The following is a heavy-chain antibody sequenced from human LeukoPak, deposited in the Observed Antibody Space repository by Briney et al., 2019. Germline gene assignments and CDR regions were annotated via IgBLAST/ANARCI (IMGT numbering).Heavy chain of an antibody. V-gene: IGHV3-7*01. D-gene: IGHD3-10*01. CDR2: IDQYGSEK. J-gene: IGHJ4*02. CDR1: GFTFSNYW. Sequence: GGSLRLSCAASGFTFSNYWMSWVRQAPGKGLEWVANIDQYGSEKYYVDSVKGRFTVSRDDAKNSLYLQMNSLRAEDTAVYYCARSYYGSGSYKPFDYWGQGTLVTVSS. CDR3: ARSYYGSGSYKPFDY.